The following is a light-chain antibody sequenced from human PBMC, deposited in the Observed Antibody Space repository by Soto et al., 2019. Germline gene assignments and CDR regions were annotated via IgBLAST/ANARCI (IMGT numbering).Light chain of an antibody. CDR3: QQYNSYSMYT. CDR1: ESFNSW. Sequence: DIQMTQSPSTLSASVGDRVTITCRASESFNSWLAWYQQKPGKAPKLLIYRASTLESGVQSRSSGSESCTEFNLSINNMQPDDSPSYYCQQYNSYSMYTFGQGTKLEIK. CDR2: RAS. V-gene: IGKV1-5*03. J-gene: IGKJ2*01.